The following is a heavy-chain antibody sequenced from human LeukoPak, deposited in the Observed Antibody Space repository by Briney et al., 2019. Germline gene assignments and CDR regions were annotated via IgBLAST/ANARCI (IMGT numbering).Heavy chain of an antibody. V-gene: IGHV3-11*04. CDR2: ISSSGSTI. J-gene: IGHJ4*02. CDR1: GFTFSDYY. CDR3: AKGGLRRVFDY. Sequence: PGGSLGLSCAASGFTFSDYYMSSIRQAPGKGLEWISYISSSGSTIYYADSVKGRFTISRDNAKNSLYLQMDSLRAEDTAVYYCAKGGLRRVFDYWGQGTLVTVSS.